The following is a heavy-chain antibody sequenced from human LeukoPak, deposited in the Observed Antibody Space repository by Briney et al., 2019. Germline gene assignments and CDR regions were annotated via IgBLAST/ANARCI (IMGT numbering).Heavy chain of an antibody. J-gene: IGHJ4*01. Sequence: GGSLRLSCAASGFIFSHYGMHWVRQAPGKGLEWEAVIWSDGSNRFYAGSVEGRFTISRDNSQNTVFLQMNSLRAEDTAMYYCARDAQRGFDYSNSLKYWGHGTLVTVSS. D-gene: IGHD4-11*01. CDR3: ARDAQRGFDYSNSLKY. V-gene: IGHV3-30*12. CDR1: GFIFSHYG. CDR2: IWSDGSNR.